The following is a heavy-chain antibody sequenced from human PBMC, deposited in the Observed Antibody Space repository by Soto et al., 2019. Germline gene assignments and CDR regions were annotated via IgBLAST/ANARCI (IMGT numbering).Heavy chain of an antibody. CDR1: GYTFTGYY. CDR3: ARWLGYSSSWHPLNYYYGMDV. J-gene: IGHJ6*02. V-gene: IGHV1-2*02. D-gene: IGHD6-13*01. CDR2: INPNSGGT. Sequence: ASVKVSCKASGYTFTGYYMHWVRQAPGQGLEWMGWINPNSGGTNYAQKFQGRVTMTRDTSISTAYMELSRLRSDDTAVYYCARWLGYSSSWHPLNYYYGMDVWGQGTTVTVS.